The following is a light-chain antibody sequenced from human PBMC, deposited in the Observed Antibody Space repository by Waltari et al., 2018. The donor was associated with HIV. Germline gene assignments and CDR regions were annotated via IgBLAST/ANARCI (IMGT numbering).Light chain of an antibody. CDR1: RSDFGDYHY. V-gene: IGLV2-14*03. Sequence: QSALTHPASLSGSPGQSITISCSRFRSDFGDYHYVSWYQQNQGKVPKLIIYDVKYRPSGVSNRFSGSKSNSAAFLNISGLQTEDEAVYHCCSYTSGSTHVFGTGTEVTVL. CDR3: CSYTSGSTHV. J-gene: IGLJ1*01. CDR2: DVK.